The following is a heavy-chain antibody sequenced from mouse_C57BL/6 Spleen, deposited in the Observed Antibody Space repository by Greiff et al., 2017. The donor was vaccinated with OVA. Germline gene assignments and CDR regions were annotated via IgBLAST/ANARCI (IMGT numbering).Heavy chain of an antibody. V-gene: IGHV1-72*01. J-gene: IGHJ2*01. Sequence: QVQLQQPRAELVKPGASVTLSCKASGYTFTSYWMHWVKQRPGRGLEWIGRIAPNSGGTKYNEKFKSKATLTVDKPSSTAYMQLSSLTSEDSAVYYCARETYYGSSLDYWGQGTTLTVSS. CDR3: ARETYYGSSLDY. D-gene: IGHD1-1*01. CDR1: GYTFTSYW. CDR2: IAPNSGGT.